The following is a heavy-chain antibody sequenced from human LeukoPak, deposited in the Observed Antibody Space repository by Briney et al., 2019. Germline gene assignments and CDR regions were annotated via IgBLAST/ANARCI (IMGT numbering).Heavy chain of an antibody. CDR2: ISAYNGNT. CDR3: ARTGSYYREFDY. D-gene: IGHD1-26*01. Sequence: ASLKVSCKASGYTFTSYGISWVRQAPGQGLEWMGWISAYNGNTNYAQNLQGRVTMTTDTSTRTAYMELKSLRSDDTAVYYCARTGSYYREFDYWGQGTLVTVSP. V-gene: IGHV1-18*01. CDR1: GYTFTSYG. J-gene: IGHJ4*02.